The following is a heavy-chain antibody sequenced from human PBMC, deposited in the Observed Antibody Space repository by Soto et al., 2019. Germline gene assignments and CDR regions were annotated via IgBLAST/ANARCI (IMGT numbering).Heavy chain of an antibody. J-gene: IGHJ4*02. V-gene: IGHV4-31*03. CDR3: ARDGGDYAPGTFDY. Sequence: QVQLQESGPGLVKPSQTLPLTCTVSGGSISSGGYYWSWIRQHPGKGLEWIGYIYYSGSTYYNPSVKCRVTISVDTSKNQCSLKLSSVTAADTAVYYCARDGGDYAPGTFDYWGRGTLVTVSS. CDR2: IYYSGST. CDR1: GGSISSGGYY. D-gene: IGHD4-17*01.